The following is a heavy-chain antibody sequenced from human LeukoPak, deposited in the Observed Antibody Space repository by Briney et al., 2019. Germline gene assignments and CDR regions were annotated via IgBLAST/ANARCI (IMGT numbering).Heavy chain of an antibody. CDR2: IYYSGRT. CDR3: ARGADSYCTNGVCYLYYYYYMDV. D-gene: IGHD2-8*01. V-gene: IGHV4-39*07. Sequence: SETLSLTCTVSGGSISSGSYYWGWIRQPPGKGLGWIGSIYYSGRTYYNPSLKSRVTISVDTSKNQFSLKLSSVTAADTAAYYCARGADSYCTNGVCYLYYYYYMDVWGKGTTVTVSS. CDR1: GGSISSGSYY. J-gene: IGHJ6*03.